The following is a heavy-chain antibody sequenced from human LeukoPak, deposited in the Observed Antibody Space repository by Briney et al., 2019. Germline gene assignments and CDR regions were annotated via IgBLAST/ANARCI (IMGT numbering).Heavy chain of an antibody. D-gene: IGHD4-17*01. J-gene: IGHJ4*02. V-gene: IGHV1-18*01. CDR3: AREGDDYGDYVAVPSMDY. CDR1: GYTFTSYG. Sequence: GASVKASCKASGYTFTSYGISWVRQAPGQGLEWMGWISAYNGNTNYAQKLQGRVTMTTDTSTSTAYMELRSLRSDDTAVYYCAREGDDYGDYVAVPSMDYWGQGTLVTVSS. CDR2: ISAYNGNT.